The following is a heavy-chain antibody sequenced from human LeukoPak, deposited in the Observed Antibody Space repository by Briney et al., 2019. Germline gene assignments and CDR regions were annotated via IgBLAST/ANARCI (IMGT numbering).Heavy chain of an antibody. D-gene: IGHD6-13*01. V-gene: IGHV4-59*01. CDR1: GGSISSYY. Sequence: PSETLSLTCTVSGGSISSYYWSWIRQPPGKGLEWIGYIYYSGSTNYNPSLKSRVTISVDTSKNQFSLKLSSVTAADTAVYYCARSGAAGDYYFDYWGQGTLVTVSS. J-gene: IGHJ4*02. CDR3: ARSGAAGDYYFDY. CDR2: IYYSGST.